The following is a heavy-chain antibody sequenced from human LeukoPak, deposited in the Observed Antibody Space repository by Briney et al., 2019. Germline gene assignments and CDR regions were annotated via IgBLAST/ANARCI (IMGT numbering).Heavy chain of an antibody. V-gene: IGHV3-21*01. CDR2: ITSTSNYI. CDR1: GFAFSDYS. D-gene: IGHD6-19*01. CDR3: ARDLTYGWGYYFGLDV. J-gene: IGHJ6*02. Sequence: GGSLRLSCAASGFAFSDYSMNWVRQAPGKGLEWVSSITSTSNYIYYADSVQGRFTISRDNAKNPLYLQMNSLRAEDTAVYYCARDLTYGWGYYFGLDVWGQGTTVTVSS.